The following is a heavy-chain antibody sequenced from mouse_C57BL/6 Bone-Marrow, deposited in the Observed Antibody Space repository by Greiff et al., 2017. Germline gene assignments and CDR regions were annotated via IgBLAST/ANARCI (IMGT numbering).Heavy chain of an antibody. J-gene: IGHJ3*01. CDR2: IDPEGGDT. Sequence: VQLQQSGAELVRPGASVKLSCTASGFNIKNYYMHWVKQRPEQGLEWIGRIDPEGGDTEYAPKFQGKATMTADTSSNTAYLQLSSLTSEDTAVYYCTTAEPAWFAYWGGEGLVTVSA. CDR3: TTAEPAWFAY. V-gene: IGHV14-1*01. CDR1: GFNIKNYY.